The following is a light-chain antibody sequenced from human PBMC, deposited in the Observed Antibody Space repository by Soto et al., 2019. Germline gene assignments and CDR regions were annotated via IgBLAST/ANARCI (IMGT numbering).Light chain of an antibody. CDR1: QTVERW. J-gene: IGKJ1*01. CDR2: DVS. Sequence: DIPVTQTPSTLPASVGDRVTISFRASQTVERWLAWYQQKPGKAPKLLISDVSSLERGVPSRFSGSGSATEFTLTISGLQSDDFATYYCQQYKDYVWTFGQGTKVDIK. V-gene: IGKV1-5*01. CDR3: QQYKDYVWT.